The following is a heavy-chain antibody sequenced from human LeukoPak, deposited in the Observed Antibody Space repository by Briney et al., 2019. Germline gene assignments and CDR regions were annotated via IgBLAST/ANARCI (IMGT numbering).Heavy chain of an antibody. Sequence: SETLSLTCAVYGGSFSGYYWSWIRQPPGKGLEWIGEINHSGSTNYNPSLKSRVTISVDTSKNQFSLKLSSVTAADTAVYYCAGHYYGSGSYTQDAFDIWGQGTMVTVSS. D-gene: IGHD3-10*01. V-gene: IGHV4-34*01. CDR1: GGSFSGYY. J-gene: IGHJ3*02. CDR3: AGHYYGSGSYTQDAFDI. CDR2: INHSGST.